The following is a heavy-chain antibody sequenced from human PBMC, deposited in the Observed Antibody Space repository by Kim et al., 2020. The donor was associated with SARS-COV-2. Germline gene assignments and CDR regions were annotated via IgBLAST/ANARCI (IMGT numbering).Heavy chain of an antibody. V-gene: IGHV3-21*04. CDR3: ASDLVPAAMLYYYYGLDV. CDR2: ISSSSSYI. J-gene: IGHJ6*01. D-gene: IGHD2-2*01. CDR1: GFTFSSYS. Sequence: GGSLRLSCAASGFTFSSYSMNWVRQAPGKGLEWVSPISSSSSYIYYADSVKGRFTITRDNAKNSLNLQMNSLRAEDTAASYCASDLVPAAMLYYYYGLDV.